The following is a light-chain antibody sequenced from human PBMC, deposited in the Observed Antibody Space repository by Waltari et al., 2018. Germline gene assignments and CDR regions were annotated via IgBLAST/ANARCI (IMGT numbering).Light chain of an antibody. J-gene: IGKJ1*01. CDR3: QHYNNWPPWT. V-gene: IGKV3-15*01. CDR1: QSISNN. Sequence: EIVMTQSPATLSVSLGERATLSCRASQSISNNLAWYQQKPGQAPRLLIYGASTRATGVSARFSGSGSGTEFTLTISSLQSEDFALYYCQHYNNWPPWTFGQGTKVEIK. CDR2: GAS.